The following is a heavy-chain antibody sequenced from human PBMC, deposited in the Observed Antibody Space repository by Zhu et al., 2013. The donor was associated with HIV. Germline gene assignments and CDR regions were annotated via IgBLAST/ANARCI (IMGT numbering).Heavy chain of an antibody. Sequence: QVQLVQSGSEVKKPRSSVKVSCKSSGGTFRTFGINWVRQAPGQGLEWMGGIIPIFNTIIYAQKFQGRVKITADELRTTAFMEMTSLRSDDTAVYYCARDGEEYSLDNWFDSWGQGNPGHRLL. CDR3: ARDGEEYSLDNWFDS. CDR2: IIPIFNTI. CDR1: GGTFRTFG. J-gene: IGHJ5*01. V-gene: IGHV1-69*01. D-gene: IGHD5-12*01.